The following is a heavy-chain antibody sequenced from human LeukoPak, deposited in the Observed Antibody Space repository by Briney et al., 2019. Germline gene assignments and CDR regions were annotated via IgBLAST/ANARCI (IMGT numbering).Heavy chain of an antibody. CDR1: GGSISSGSYY. J-gene: IGHJ4*02. CDR2: IYTSGST. V-gene: IGHV4-61*02. D-gene: IGHD6-13*01. Sequence: SETLSLTCTVSGGSISSGSYYWSWIRQPAGTGLEWIGRIYTSGSTNYNPSLKSRVTISVDTSKNQFSLKLSSVTAADTAVYYCARQTGYSSSWYTPSYFDYWGQGTLVTVSS. CDR3: ARQTGYSSSWYTPSYFDY.